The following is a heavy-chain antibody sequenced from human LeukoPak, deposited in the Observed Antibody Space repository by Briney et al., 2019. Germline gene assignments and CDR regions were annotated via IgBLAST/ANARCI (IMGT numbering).Heavy chain of an antibody. Sequence: SETLSLTCTVSGGFISTYYWSWIRQPAGKGLEWLGRIYGSGNSDYNPSLKSRVTMSVDTSNNQFSLKLNSATAADTAVYYCARDKSSGFHNWFDPWSQGTLVTVSS. J-gene: IGHJ5*02. CDR1: GGFISTYY. CDR3: ARDKSSGFHNWFDP. V-gene: IGHV4-4*07. CDR2: IYGSGNS. D-gene: IGHD3-22*01.